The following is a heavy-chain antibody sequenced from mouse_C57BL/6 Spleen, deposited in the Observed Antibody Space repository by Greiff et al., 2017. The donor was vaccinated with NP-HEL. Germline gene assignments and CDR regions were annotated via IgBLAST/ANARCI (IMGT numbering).Heavy chain of an antibody. J-gene: IGHJ1*03. V-gene: IGHV1-15*01. Sequence: QVQLQQSGAELVRPGASVTLSCKASGYTFTDYEMHWVKQTPVHGLEWIGAIDPETGGTAYNQKFKGKAILTADKSSSTAYMELRSLTSEDSAVYYCTRSRYGSSFWYFDVWAQGPRSPSPQ. CDR3: TRSRYGSSFWYFDV. D-gene: IGHD1-1*01. CDR1: GYTFTDYE. CDR2: IDPETGGT.